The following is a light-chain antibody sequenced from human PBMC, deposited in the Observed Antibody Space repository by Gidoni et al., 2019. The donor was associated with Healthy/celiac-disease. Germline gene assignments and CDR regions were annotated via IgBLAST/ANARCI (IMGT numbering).Light chain of an antibody. V-gene: IGKV3-20*01. Sequence: EFVLTQSPGTLSLSPGERAPLSCRPSQSVSSSYLAWYQQKPGQAPRLLIYGASSRATGIPDRFSGSGSGTDFTLTISRLEPEDFAVYYCQQYGSSPWTFGQGTKVEIK. CDR3: QQYGSSPWT. CDR1: QSVSSSY. J-gene: IGKJ1*01. CDR2: GAS.